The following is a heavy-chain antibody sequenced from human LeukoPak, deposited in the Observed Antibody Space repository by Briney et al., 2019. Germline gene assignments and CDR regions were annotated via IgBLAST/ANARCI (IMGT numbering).Heavy chain of an antibody. CDR3: ASLGYCSSTSCAGN. D-gene: IGHD2-2*01. Sequence: SETLSLTCAVSGGSISSDNWWSWVRQPPGKGLEWIGEINHSGSTNYNPSLKSRVTISVDTSKNQFSLELSSVTAADTAVYYCASLGYCSSTSCAGNWGQGTLVTVSS. CDR2: INHSGST. J-gene: IGHJ4*02. CDR1: GGSISSDNW. V-gene: IGHV4-4*02.